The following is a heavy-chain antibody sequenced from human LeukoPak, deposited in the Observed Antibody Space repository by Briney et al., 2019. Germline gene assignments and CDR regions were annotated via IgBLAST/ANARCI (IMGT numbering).Heavy chain of an antibody. D-gene: IGHD4-17*01. Sequence: PGGSLRLPCAASGFTFSSYSMNWVRQAPGKGLEWVSSISSSSSYIYYADSVKGRFTISRDNAKNSLYLQMNSLRAEDTAVYYCARERKTDYGDYGAAAFDIWGQGTMVTVSS. J-gene: IGHJ3*02. V-gene: IGHV3-21*01. CDR1: GFTFSSYS. CDR2: ISSSSSYI. CDR3: ARERKTDYGDYGAAAFDI.